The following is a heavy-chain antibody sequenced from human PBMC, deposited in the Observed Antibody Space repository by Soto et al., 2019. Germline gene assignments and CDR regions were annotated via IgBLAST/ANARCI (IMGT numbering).Heavy chain of an antibody. CDR1: GFTFSSYS. Sequence: GGSLRLSCAASGFTFSSYSMNWVRQAPGKGLEWVSYISSSSSTIYYADSVKGRFTISRDNAKNSLYLQMNSLRDEDTAVYYCARESLNYDILIGYYRESWDPNRRFDYWGQGTLVTVSS. V-gene: IGHV3-48*02. CDR2: ISSSSSTI. D-gene: IGHD3-9*01. CDR3: ARESLNYDILIGYYRESWDPNRRFDY. J-gene: IGHJ4*02.